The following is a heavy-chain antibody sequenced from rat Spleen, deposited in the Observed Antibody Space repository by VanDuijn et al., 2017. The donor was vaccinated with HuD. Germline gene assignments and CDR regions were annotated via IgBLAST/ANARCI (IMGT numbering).Heavy chain of an antibody. CDR3: GRHVGYYSGDYVLDA. J-gene: IGHJ4*01. CDR2: ITTSGGHT. CDR1: GFTFSNYY. V-gene: IGHV5-25*01. D-gene: IGHD1-1*01. Sequence: EVQLVESGGGLVQPGRSMKLSCAASGFTFSNYYMAWVRQAPAKGLEWVASITTSGGHTYYRDSVKGRFTVSRDNTKSTLYLQMDSLRSEDTATYYCGRHVGYYSGDYVLDAWGQGASVTVSS.